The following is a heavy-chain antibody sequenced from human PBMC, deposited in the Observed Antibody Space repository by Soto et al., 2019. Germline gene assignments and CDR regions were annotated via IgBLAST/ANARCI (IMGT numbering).Heavy chain of an antibody. V-gene: IGHV3-30*18. Sequence: QVQLVESGGGVVQPGRSLRLSCAASGFTFSSYGMHWVRQAPGKGLEWVAVISYDGSNKYYADSVKGRFTISRDNSKNPLYLQMNSLRAEDTAVYYCAKSSYYDSRSPWGDYWGQGTLVTVSS. CDR3: AKSSYYDSRSPWGDY. CDR2: ISYDGSNK. D-gene: IGHD3-22*01. CDR1: GFTFSSYG. J-gene: IGHJ4*02.